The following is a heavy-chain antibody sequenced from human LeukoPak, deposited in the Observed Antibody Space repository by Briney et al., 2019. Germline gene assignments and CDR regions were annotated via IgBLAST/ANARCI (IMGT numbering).Heavy chain of an antibody. D-gene: IGHD6-13*01. CDR1: GFTFSSYW. CDR3: ARVGTAEGTLEDY. Sequence: GGSLRLSCAASGFTFSSYWMSWVRQPPGKGLEWVANIKNDGSDKYYVDSVKGRFTISRDNAKNSLYLQMNSLRAEDTAVYYCARVGTAEGTLEDYWGQGTLVTVSS. V-gene: IGHV3-7*01. J-gene: IGHJ4*02. CDR2: IKNDGSDK.